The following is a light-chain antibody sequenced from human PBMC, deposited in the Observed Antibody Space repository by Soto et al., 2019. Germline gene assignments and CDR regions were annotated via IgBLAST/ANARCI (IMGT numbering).Light chain of an antibody. CDR3: QQYKKWPPLT. V-gene: IGKV3-15*01. J-gene: IGKJ4*01. Sequence: EIVMTQSPATLSVSPGETATLSCRASQSVAFHLAWYQQKPGQGPRLLIYGAFTRATGIPARFSGSGSGTVFTLTISSLQSEDFAVYYCQQYKKWPPLTFGGGTKVEIK. CDR1: QSVAFH. CDR2: GAF.